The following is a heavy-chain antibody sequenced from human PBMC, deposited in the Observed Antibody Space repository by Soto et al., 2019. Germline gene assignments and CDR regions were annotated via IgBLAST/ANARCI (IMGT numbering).Heavy chain of an antibody. Sequence: EVQLLESGGGFVQPGESLRLSCVASGFTFSLSAMSWVRQAPGRGLEWVSSISGGGGSTEYTDSVKGRFTISRDNSKDTVHLPMNSRRAEDTAVYYCAKGPEYDILTGCDYWGQGALSPSPQ. CDR2: ISGGGGST. CDR1: GFTFSLSA. J-gene: IGHJ4*02. CDR3: AKGPEYDILTGCDY. D-gene: IGHD3-9*01. V-gene: IGHV3-23*01.